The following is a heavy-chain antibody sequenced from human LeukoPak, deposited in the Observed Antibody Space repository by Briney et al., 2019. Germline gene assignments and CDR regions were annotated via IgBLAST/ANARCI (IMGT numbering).Heavy chain of an antibody. V-gene: IGHV3-23*01. CDR2: ISGSGEST. D-gene: IGHD3-3*01. J-gene: IGHJ4*02. Sequence: GGPLRLSCAASGFTFSRYAMSWVRQAPGKGLEWASLISGSGESTRYADSVKGRFTISRDNSKNTLYLQMNSLRAEDTAIYYCAKSDFWSGYYYFDYWGQGTLVTVSS. CDR3: AKSDFWSGYYYFDY. CDR1: GFTFSRYA.